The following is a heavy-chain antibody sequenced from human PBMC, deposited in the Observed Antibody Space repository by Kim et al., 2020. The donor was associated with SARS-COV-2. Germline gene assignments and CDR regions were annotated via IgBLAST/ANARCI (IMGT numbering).Heavy chain of an antibody. V-gene: IGHV1-2*02. CDR3: ARGGFYGSGSYLWFDP. Sequence: ASVKVSCKASGYTFTGYYMHWVRQAPGQGLEWKGWINPNSGGTNYAQKFQGRVTMTRDTSISTAYMELSRLRSDDTAVYYCARGGFYGSGSYLWFDPWGQGTLVTVSS. CDR2: INPNSGGT. D-gene: IGHD3-10*01. J-gene: IGHJ5*02. CDR1: GYTFTGYY.